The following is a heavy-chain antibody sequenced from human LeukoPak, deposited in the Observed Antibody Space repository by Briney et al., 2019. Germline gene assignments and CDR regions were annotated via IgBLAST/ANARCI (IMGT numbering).Heavy chain of an antibody. J-gene: IGHJ3*02. Sequence: SVKVSCKASGGTFSSYAISWVRQAPGQELEWMGRIIPILGIANYAQKFQGRVTITADKSTSTAYMELSSLRSEDTAVYYCARGLCIAARECAFDIWGQGTMVTVSS. CDR3: ARGLCIAARECAFDI. D-gene: IGHD6-6*01. V-gene: IGHV1-69*04. CDR1: GGTFSSYA. CDR2: IIPILGIA.